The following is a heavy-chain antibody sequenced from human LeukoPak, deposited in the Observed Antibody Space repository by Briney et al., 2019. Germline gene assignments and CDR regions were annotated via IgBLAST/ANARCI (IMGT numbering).Heavy chain of an antibody. Sequence: ASVKVSCKASGYTFTSYGISWVRQAPGQGLEWMGWISAYNGNTNYAQKLQGRVTMTTDTSTSTAYMELRSLRSDDTAVYYCASSVGSSNDYYYYYMDVWGKGTTVTVSS. CDR2: ISAYNGNT. CDR3: ASSVGSSNDYYYYYMDV. J-gene: IGHJ6*03. CDR1: GYTFTSYG. D-gene: IGHD1-26*01. V-gene: IGHV1-18*01.